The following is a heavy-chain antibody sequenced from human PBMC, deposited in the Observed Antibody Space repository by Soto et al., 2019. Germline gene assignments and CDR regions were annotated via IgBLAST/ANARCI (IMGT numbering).Heavy chain of an antibody. CDR3: ARRYGASFDY. J-gene: IGHJ4*02. V-gene: IGHV4-59*01. CDR2: IYYSGST. Sequence: SETLSLTCTVSAGSISSYYWGWIRQPPGKGLEWIGYIYYSGSTNYNPSLKSRVTISVDTSKNQFSLKLSSVTAADTAVYYCARRYGASFDYWGQGTLVTVS. CDR1: AGSISSYY. D-gene: IGHD4-17*01.